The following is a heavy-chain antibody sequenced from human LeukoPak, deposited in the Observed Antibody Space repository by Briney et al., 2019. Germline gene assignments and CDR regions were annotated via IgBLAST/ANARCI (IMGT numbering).Heavy chain of an antibody. D-gene: IGHD1-20*01. Sequence: SETLSLTCTVSGGSISSSRYYWGWIRQPPGKGLEWIGYVHYSGSTNYNPSLKSRVTISVDTSKNQFSLELSSVTAADTAVYYCARFAEISGTTSYAPFDYWGQGALVTVSS. CDR2: VHYSGST. CDR3: ARFAEISGTTSYAPFDY. V-gene: IGHV4-61*05. CDR1: GGSISSSRYY. J-gene: IGHJ4*02.